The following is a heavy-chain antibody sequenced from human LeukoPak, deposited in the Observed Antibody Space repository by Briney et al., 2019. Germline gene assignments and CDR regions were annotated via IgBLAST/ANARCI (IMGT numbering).Heavy chain of an antibody. CDR1: GYSISSGYY. V-gene: IGHV4-38-2*02. CDR2: IYHSGST. D-gene: IGHD5-12*01. J-gene: IGHJ4*02. CDR3: ARDGYADFGGKLGC. Sequence: SETLSLTCTVSGYSISSGYYWGWIRQPPGKGLEWIGSIYHSGSTYYNPSLKSRLTISVDTSKNQFSLKLSSVTAADMAVYYCARDGYADFGGKLGCWGQGTLVTVSS.